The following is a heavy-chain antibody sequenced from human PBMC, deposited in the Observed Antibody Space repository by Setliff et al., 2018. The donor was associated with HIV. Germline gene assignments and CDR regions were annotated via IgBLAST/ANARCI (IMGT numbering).Heavy chain of an antibody. CDR3: ASARIPTGGTSTSFDY. J-gene: IGHJ4*02. Sequence: PGGSLRLSCAASGFIFSNSWMTWVRQAPGKGLEWVANIKGDGSEQYYVASVKGRFTISRDNSKNTLYLQLNSLRREDTAVYYCASARIPTGGTSTSFDYWGQGTLVTVSS. V-gene: IGHV3-7*01. D-gene: IGHD1-1*01. CDR1: GFIFSNSW. CDR2: IKGDGSEQ.